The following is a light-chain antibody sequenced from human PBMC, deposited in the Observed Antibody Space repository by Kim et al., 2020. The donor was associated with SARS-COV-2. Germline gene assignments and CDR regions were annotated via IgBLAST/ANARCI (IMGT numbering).Light chain of an antibody. CDR2: GAS. Sequence: SPGERPTLPCRASQSINSNYLGWYQRKPGQSPRLLIYGASSRAAGIPDRFSGNGSGTDFTLTISRLQPEDFAVYFCHQYGASPQTFGQGTKVDIK. V-gene: IGKV3-20*01. J-gene: IGKJ1*01. CDR1: QSINSNY. CDR3: HQYGASPQT.